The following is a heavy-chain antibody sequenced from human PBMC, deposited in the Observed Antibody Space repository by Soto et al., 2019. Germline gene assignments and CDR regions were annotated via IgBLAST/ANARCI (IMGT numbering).Heavy chain of an antibody. CDR2: INADTGNT. J-gene: IGHJ4*02. Sequence: GASVKVSCEASGYTFATYAIHWVRQAPGQGLEWMGWINADTGNTEYSEKFQDRVTITRDTSTSTAYMELRSLRSDDTAVYYCARDPPRWTPTTRYDYWGQGTLVTVS. CDR3: ARDPPRWTPTTRYDY. D-gene: IGHD1-26*01. V-gene: IGHV1-3*01. CDR1: GYTFATYA.